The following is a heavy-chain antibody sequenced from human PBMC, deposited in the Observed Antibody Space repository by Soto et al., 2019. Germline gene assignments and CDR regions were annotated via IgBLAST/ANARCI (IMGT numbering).Heavy chain of an antibody. D-gene: IGHD3-3*01. Sequence: QVQLVQSGAEVKKPGASVKVSCKASGYTFTSYDITWVRQATGQGLEWMGWMNPNSGNTGYAQKFQGRVTMTRNTSISTAYMELSSLRSEDTAVYYCAAEGAVTIFGVVIPLDVWGKGTTVTVSS. CDR2: MNPNSGNT. V-gene: IGHV1-8*01. J-gene: IGHJ6*04. CDR3: AAEGAVTIFGVVIPLDV. CDR1: GYTFTSYD.